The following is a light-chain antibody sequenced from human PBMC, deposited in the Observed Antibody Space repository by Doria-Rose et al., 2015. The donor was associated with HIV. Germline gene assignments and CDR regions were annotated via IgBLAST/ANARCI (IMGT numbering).Light chain of an antibody. CDR3: HQYGTSWT. J-gene: IGKJ1*01. V-gene: IGKV3-20*01. Sequence: TQSPGTLSLSPEERATLSCRASQSFSSTYLAWYQQKPGQAPSLLIYDGSTRATGVPDRFSASGSGTDFTLTINRLEPEDFALYYCHQYGTSWTFGQGTEVEI. CDR2: DGS. CDR1: QSFSSTY.